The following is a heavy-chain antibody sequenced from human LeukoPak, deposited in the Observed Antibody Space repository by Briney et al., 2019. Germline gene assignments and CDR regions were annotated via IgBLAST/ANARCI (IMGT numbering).Heavy chain of an antibody. CDR1: GGSISSYY. CDR2: IYYSGST. V-gene: IGHV4-59*01. CDR3: VYYDSSGYYDY. J-gene: IGHJ4*02. D-gene: IGHD3-22*01. Sequence: SETLSLTCTVSGGSISSYYWSWIRQPPGKGLEWIGYIYYSGSTNYNPSLKSRVTISVDTSKNQFSLRLNSVTAADTAAYYCVYYDSSGYYDYWGQGTLVTVSS.